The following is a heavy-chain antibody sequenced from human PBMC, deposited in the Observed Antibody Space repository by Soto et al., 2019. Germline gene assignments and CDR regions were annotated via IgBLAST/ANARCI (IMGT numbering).Heavy chain of an antibody. CDR2: ISGSGGST. V-gene: IGHV3-23*01. CDR1: GFTFSSYA. J-gene: IGHJ4*02. D-gene: IGHD3-22*01. CDR3: AKDLAMIVVVITTLFDY. Sequence: PGGSLRLSCAASGFTFSSYAMSWVRQAPGKGLEWVSAISGSGGSTYYADSVKGRFTISRDNSKNTLYLQMNSLRAEDTAVYYCAKDLAMIVVVITTLFDYWGQGTLVTVSS.